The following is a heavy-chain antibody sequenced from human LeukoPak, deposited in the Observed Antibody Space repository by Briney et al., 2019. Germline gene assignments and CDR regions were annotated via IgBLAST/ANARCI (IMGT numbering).Heavy chain of an antibody. J-gene: IGHJ1*01. V-gene: IGHV1-2*04. Sequence: ASVKVSCKASGYTFTGYYMHWVRQAPGQGLEWMGWINPNSGGTNYAQKFQGWVTMTRDTSISTAYMELSRLRSDDTAVYYCATYSSNNGREFQYWGQGTLVTVSS. CDR3: ATYSSNNGREFQY. D-gene: IGHD2-8*01. CDR1: GYTFTGYY. CDR2: INPNSGGT.